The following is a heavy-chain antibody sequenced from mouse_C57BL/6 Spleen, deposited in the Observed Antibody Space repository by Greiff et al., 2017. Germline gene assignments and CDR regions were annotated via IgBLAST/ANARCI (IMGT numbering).Heavy chain of an antibody. CDR3: DTTVVVPHWYFDV. V-gene: IGHV1-55*01. CDR1: GYTFTSYW. D-gene: IGHD1-1*01. CDR2: IYPGSGST. Sequence: QVQLQQPGAELVKPGASVKMSCKASGYTFTSYWITWVKQRPGQGLEWIGDIYPGSGSTNYNEKFKSKATLTVDTSSSTAYMQLSSLTSEDSAVDYCDTTVVVPHWYFDVWGTGTTVTVSA. J-gene: IGHJ1*03.